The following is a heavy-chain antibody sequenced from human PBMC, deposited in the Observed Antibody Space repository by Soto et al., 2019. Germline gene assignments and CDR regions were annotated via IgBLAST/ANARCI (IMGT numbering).Heavy chain of an antibody. CDR3: ARGWGRISDY. CDR2: INHSGSP. J-gene: IGHJ4*02. Sequence: QVQLQQWGAGLLKPSETLSLTCAVYGGSFSGYYWSWIRQPPGKGLEWIGEINHSGSPNYNPSLKSRVTISVDTSKNQFSLKLSSVTAADTAVYYCARGWGRISDYWGQGALVAVSS. CDR1: GGSFSGYY. D-gene: IGHD7-27*01. V-gene: IGHV4-34*01.